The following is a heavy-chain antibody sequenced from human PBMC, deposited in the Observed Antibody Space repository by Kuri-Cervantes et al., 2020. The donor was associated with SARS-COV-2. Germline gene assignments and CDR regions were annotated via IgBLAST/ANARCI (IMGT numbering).Heavy chain of an antibody. Sequence: LSLTCAASGFTFSSYGMHWVCQAPGKGLEWVAVISYDGSNKYYADSVKGRFTISRDNSKNTLYLQMNSLRAEDTAVYYCAKEAIVGAYYFDYWGQGTLVTVSS. J-gene: IGHJ4*02. CDR1: GFTFSSYG. CDR2: ISYDGSNK. CDR3: AKEAIVGAYYFDY. D-gene: IGHD1-26*01. V-gene: IGHV3-30*18.